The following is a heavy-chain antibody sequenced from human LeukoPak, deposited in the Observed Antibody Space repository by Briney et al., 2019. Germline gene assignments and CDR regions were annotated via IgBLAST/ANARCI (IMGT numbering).Heavy chain of an antibody. CDR3: ARLVSVGTRYFDF. V-gene: IGHV4-59*08. CDR2: IDFTGTA. J-gene: IGHJ4*02. CDR1: GGSIRSYY. Sequence: PSETLSLTCSISGGSIRSYYWSWIRQSPAKGLEWIGFIDFTGTAHYNPSLNSRVTLSVDTSKNQFSLSLRSVTAADTAVYFCARLVSVGTRYFDFWGQGLLSPSPQ. D-gene: IGHD1-26*01.